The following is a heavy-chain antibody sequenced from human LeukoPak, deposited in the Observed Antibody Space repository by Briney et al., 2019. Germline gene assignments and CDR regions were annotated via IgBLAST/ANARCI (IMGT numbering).Heavy chain of an antibody. CDR3: ASPHWAYDAFDI. Sequence: ASVKVSCKASGYTFTSYDINWVRQATGQGLEWMGWMNPNSGNTGYAQKFQGRVTMTRNTPISTAYMELSSLRSEDTAVYYCASPHWAYDAFDIWGQGTMVTVSS. D-gene: IGHD7-27*01. J-gene: IGHJ3*02. CDR2: MNPNSGNT. V-gene: IGHV1-8*01. CDR1: GYTFTSYD.